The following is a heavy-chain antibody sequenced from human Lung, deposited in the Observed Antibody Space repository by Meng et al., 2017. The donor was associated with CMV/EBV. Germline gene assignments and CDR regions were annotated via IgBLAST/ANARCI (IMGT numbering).Heavy chain of an antibody. CDR3: VRDGHSWNFDD. CDR2: IKGDGSHT. Sequence: GESXKISCTASGFTFSDYWMHWVRQTPGKGLLWVSRIKGDGSHTIYGDSVKGRFTISRDNAKNTLYLQMNTLRVEDTAVYYCVRDGHSWNFDDWGQGSLVTVSS. D-gene: IGHD6-13*01. V-gene: IGHV3-74*01. CDR1: GFTFSDYW. J-gene: IGHJ4*02.